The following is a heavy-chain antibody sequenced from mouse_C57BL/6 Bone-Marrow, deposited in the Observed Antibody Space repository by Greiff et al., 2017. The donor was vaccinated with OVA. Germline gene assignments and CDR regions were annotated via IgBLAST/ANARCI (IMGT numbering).Heavy chain of an antibody. CDR1: GYTFTSYA. D-gene: IGHD2-10*02. CDR2: IYPRSGNT. J-gene: IGHJ1*03. V-gene: IGHV1-81*01. Sequence: VQLQQSGAELARPGASVKLSCKASGYTFTSYAISWVKQRTGQGLEWIGDIYPRSGNTYYNEKFKGKATLTADKSSSTAYMELRSLTSEDSAVYFCARGGEGEVRVYALEDRGKGITVT. CDR3: ARGGEGEVRVYALED.